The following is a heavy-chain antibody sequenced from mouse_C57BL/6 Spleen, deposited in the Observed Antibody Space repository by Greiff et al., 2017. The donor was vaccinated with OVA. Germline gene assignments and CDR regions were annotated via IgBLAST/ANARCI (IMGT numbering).Heavy chain of an antibody. CDR2: ISSGSSTI. CDR1: GFTFSDYG. Sequence: EVHLVESGGGLVKPGGSLKLSCAASGFTFSDYGMHWVRQAPEKGLEWVAYISSGSSTIYYADTVKGRFTISRDNAKNTLFLQMTRLRSEDTAMYYCAREKLSYFDYWGQGTTLTVSS. CDR3: AREKLSYFDY. D-gene: IGHD1-3*01. J-gene: IGHJ2*01. V-gene: IGHV5-17*01.